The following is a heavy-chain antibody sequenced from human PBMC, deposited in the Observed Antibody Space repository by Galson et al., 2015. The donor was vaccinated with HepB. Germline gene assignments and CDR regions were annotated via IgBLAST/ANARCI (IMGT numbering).Heavy chain of an antibody. CDR3: TTDPTTVTTWGFDY. V-gene: IGHV3-15*01. Sequence: SLRLSCAASGFTFSNAWMSWVRQAPGKGLEWVGRIKSKTDGGTTDYAAPVKGRFTISRDDSKNTLYPQMNSLKTEDTAVYYCTTDPTTVTTWGFDYWGQGTLVTVSS. J-gene: IGHJ4*02. CDR2: IKSKTDGGTT. CDR1: GFTFSNAW. D-gene: IGHD4-17*01.